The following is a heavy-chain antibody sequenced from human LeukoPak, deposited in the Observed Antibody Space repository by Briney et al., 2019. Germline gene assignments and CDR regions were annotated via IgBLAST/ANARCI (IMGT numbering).Heavy chain of an antibody. CDR3: ASEGEIGYGYLY. CDR1: GFTLSNYW. Sequence: PGGSLRLSCAASGFTLSNYWMSWVRQAPGKGLEWVANIKQDGSEKNCVDSVNGRFTISRDNAKNSLYLQMNSLRVEDTAVYYCASEGEIGYGYLYWGQGTLVTVSS. J-gene: IGHJ4*02. V-gene: IGHV3-7*01. D-gene: IGHD5-18*01. CDR2: IKQDGSEK.